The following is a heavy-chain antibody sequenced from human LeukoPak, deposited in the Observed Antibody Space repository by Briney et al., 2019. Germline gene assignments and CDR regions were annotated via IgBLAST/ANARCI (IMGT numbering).Heavy chain of an antibody. CDR3: SRGVVSAWGNDY. D-gene: IGHD3-16*01. V-gene: IGHV3-74*01. CDR2: IRGDGGDI. Sequence: PGGSLRLSCAASGFSFSNYYMHWVRQAPGKGLMWVSRIRGDGGDISFADSVQGRFTISRDNAINTLYLQMNSLRTEDTAVYYCSRGVVSAWGNDYWGQGTLVTVSS. J-gene: IGHJ4*02. CDR1: GFSFSNYY.